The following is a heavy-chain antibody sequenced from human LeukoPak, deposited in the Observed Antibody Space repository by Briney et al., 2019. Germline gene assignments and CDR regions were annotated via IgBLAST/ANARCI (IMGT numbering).Heavy chain of an antibody. Sequence: TGGSLRLSCAASGFTVSNNYMSWVRQAPGKGLEWVSVIHSGGTTNYADSEQGRFTISRDNSKTTVYLHMNSLRAEDTAVYYCARDSDSGYGPFASWGQGTLVTVSS. J-gene: IGHJ4*02. V-gene: IGHV3-53*01. CDR2: IHSGGTT. CDR3: ARDSDSGYGPFAS. D-gene: IGHD5-12*01. CDR1: GFTVSNNY.